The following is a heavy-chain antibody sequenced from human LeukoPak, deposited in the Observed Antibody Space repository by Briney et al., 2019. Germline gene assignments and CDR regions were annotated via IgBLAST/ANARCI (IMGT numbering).Heavy chain of an antibody. D-gene: IGHD6-13*01. J-gene: IGHJ4*02. CDR2: IKPDGSDQ. V-gene: IGHV3-7*01. CDR3: ARDWDISAGG. Sequence: PGGSLRLSCAASGFTFSSYSMNWVRQAPGKGLEWVANIKPDGSDQYYVDSVKGRFTISRDNAKSSLYLQMNSLRVEDTAVYYCARDWDISAGGRGQGTLVTVSS. CDR1: GFTFSSYS.